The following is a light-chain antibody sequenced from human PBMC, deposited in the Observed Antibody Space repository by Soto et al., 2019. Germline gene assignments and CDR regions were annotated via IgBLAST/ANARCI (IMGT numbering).Light chain of an antibody. CDR3: QQYNSL. CDR1: QSISSW. CDR2: KAS. V-gene: IGKV1-5*03. J-gene: IGKJ5*01. Sequence: DIPMTQSPSTLSASVGDRVTITCRASQSISSWLAWYQQKPGKAPKLLIYKASSLESGVPSRFSGSGSGTEFTLTISSLQPDDFATYYCQQYNSLFGQGTRLEIK.